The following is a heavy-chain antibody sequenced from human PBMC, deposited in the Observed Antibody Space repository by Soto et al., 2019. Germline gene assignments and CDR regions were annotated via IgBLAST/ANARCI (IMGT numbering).Heavy chain of an antibody. D-gene: IGHD2-2*01. V-gene: IGHV3-21*04. J-gene: IGHJ4*02. CDR1: GFTFSSYS. Sequence: LGGSLRLSCAASGFTFSSYSMNWVRQAPGKGLEWVSSISSSSSYIYYADSVKGRFTISRDNSENTLYLQMNSLRAEDTAIYYCAKLGSSSWSPHYYFDYWGQGTLVTVYS. CDR3: AKLGSSSWSPHYYFDY. CDR2: ISSSSSYI.